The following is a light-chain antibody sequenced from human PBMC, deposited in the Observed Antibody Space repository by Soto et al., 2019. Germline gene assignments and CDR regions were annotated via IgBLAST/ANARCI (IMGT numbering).Light chain of an antibody. CDR3: SSYAGSNLWV. V-gene: IGLV2-8*01. CDR2: EVS. CDR1: SSDVGNYKY. Sequence: QSVLTQSPSASGSAGQSVTISCTGTSSDVGNYKYVSWYQQHPGKAPKLMIYEVSKRPSGVPDRFSGSKSGNTASLTVSGLQVEDEADYYCSSYAGSNLWVFGGGTKLTVL. J-gene: IGLJ3*02.